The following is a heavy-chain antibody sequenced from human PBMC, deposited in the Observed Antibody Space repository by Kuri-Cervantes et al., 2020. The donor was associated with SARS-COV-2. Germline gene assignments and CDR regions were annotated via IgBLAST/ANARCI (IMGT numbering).Heavy chain of an antibody. Sequence: ESLKISCAVYGGSFSGYYWSWIRQPPGKGLEWIGEINHSGSTNYNPSLKSRVTISVDTSKNQFSLKLRSVTAADTAVYHCARLLGFADSWGQGTLVTVSS. CDR2: INHSGST. J-gene: IGHJ4*02. V-gene: IGHV4-34*01. CDR3: ARLLGFADS. D-gene: IGHD3-16*01. CDR1: GGSFSGYY.